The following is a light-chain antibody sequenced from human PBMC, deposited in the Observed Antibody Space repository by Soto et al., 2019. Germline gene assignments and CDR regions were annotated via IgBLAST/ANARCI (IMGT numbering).Light chain of an antibody. CDR1: SSDVGGYNY. CDR3: SSYTSSSTYV. J-gene: IGLJ1*01. Sequence: QAALTQPASVSGAPGQSIAISCTGTSSDVGGYNYVSWYQQHPGKTPKLMICDVSNRPSGVSNRFSGSKSGNTASLTISGLQAEDEAEYYCSSYTSSSTYVFGTGTKATVL. V-gene: IGLV2-14*03. CDR2: DVS.